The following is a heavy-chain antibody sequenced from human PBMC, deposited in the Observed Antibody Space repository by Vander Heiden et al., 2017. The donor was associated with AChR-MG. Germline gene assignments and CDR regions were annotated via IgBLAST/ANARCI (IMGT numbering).Heavy chain of an antibody. D-gene: IGHD6-19*01. Sequence: QVQLVQSGAEVKKPGASVKVSCKASGYTFTSYGISWVRQAPGQGLEWMGWISAYNGNTNYAQKLQGRVTMTTDTSTSTAYMELRSLRSDDTAVYYCARDRSIAVAGTANYYYYYGMDVWGQGTTVTVSS. V-gene: IGHV1-18*01. J-gene: IGHJ6*02. CDR2: ISAYNGNT. CDR1: GYTFTSYG. CDR3: ARDRSIAVAGTANYYYYYGMDV.